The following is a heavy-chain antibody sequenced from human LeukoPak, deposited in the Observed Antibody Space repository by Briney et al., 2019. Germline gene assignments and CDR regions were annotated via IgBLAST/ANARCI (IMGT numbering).Heavy chain of an antibody. J-gene: IGHJ4*02. CDR1: GGSISSSSYY. Sequence: PSETLSLTCTVSGGSISSSSYYWGRIRQPPGKGLEWIGSTYYSGSTYYNPSLKSRVTISVDTSKNQFSLKLSSVTAADTAVYYCARYYLGYCSGGSCYSFDYWGQGTLVTVSS. V-gene: IGHV4-39*01. CDR2: TYYSGST. CDR3: ARYYLGYCSGGSCYSFDY. D-gene: IGHD2-15*01.